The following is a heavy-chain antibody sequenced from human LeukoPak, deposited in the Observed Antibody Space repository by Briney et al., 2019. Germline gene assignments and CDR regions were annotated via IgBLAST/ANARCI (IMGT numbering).Heavy chain of an antibody. V-gene: IGHV3-30*18. CDR1: GFTFSSYG. D-gene: IGHD1-26*01. Sequence: GGSLRLSCAVSGFTFSSYGMHWVRQAPGKGLEWVAVISYDGSNKYYADSVKGRFTISRGKSKNTLYLQMNSLRAEDTAVYYCAKDLLGGDSGSYYEVGELGMDVWGQGTTVTVSS. CDR2: ISYDGSNK. CDR3: AKDLLGGDSGSYYEVGELGMDV. J-gene: IGHJ6*02.